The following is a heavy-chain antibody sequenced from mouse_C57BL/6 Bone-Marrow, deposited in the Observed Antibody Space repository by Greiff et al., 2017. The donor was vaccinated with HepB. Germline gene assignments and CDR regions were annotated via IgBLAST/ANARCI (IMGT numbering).Heavy chain of an antibody. V-gene: IGHV5-12*01. CDR3: ARRAFYYGNYGFAY. CDR2: ISNGGGST. Sequence: EVMLVESGGGLVQPGGSLKLSCAASGFTFSDYYMYWVRQTPEKRLEWVAYISNGGGSTYYPDTVKGRFTISRDNAKNTLYLQMSRLKSEDTAMYYCARRAFYYGNYGFAYWGQGTLVTVSA. J-gene: IGHJ3*01. D-gene: IGHD2-1*01. CDR1: GFTFSDYY.